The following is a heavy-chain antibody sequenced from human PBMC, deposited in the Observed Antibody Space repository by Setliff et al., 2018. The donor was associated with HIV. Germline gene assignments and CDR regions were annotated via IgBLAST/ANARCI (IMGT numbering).Heavy chain of an antibody. Sequence: PGGSLRLSCAATGFTFSAYGMHWVRQAPGKGLEWVAVIWYDGSNKYYADSVEGRFTISRDNSKKTVFLQMNSLRAEDTAVYYCAKIRGSGPGRARADYYGMDVWGQGTTVTVSS. CDR2: IWYDGSNK. V-gene: IGHV3-33*03. CDR3: AKIRGSGPGRARADYYGMDV. CDR1: GFTFSAYG. D-gene: IGHD2-15*01. J-gene: IGHJ6*02.